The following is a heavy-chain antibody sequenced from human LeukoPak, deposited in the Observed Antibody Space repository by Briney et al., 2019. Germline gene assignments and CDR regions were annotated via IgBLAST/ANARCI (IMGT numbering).Heavy chain of an antibody. V-gene: IGHV4-34*01. J-gene: IGHJ6*02. D-gene: IGHD3-9*01. CDR2: INHSGST. Sequence: SETLSLTCAVYGGSFSGYYWSWIRQPPGKGLEWIGEINHSGSTNYNPSLKSRVTISVDTSKNQFSLKLSSVTAADTAVYYCARVRLRYFDWLPSNYYYYYGMDVWGQGTTVTVSS. CDR1: GGSFSGYY. CDR3: ARVRLRYFDWLPSNYYYYYGMDV.